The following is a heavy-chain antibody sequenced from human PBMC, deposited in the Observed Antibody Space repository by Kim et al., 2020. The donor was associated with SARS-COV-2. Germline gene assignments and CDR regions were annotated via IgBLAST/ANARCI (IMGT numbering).Heavy chain of an antibody. D-gene: IGHD2-8*01. CDR3: AKVGVGGGIDV. J-gene: IGHJ6*02. Sequence: GGSLRLSCAASGFTFDDYAMHWVRQAPGKGLEWVSGISWNSGTIGYADSVKGRFTISRDNAKNSLYLQMNSLRAEDTALYYCAKVGVGGGIDVWGQGTTVTVSS. CDR2: ISWNSGTI. V-gene: IGHV3-9*01. CDR1: GFTFDDYA.